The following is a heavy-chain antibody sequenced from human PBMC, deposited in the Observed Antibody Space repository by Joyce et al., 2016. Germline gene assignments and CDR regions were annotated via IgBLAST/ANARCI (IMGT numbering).Heavy chain of an antibody. D-gene: IGHD5-18*01. CDR1: GFAFSSYW. V-gene: IGHV3-7*04. CDR2: MNEGGSTR. CDR3: ARDPGYSAFDY. J-gene: IGHJ4*02. Sequence: EVQLVESGGALVQPGGSLTLSCAASGFAFSSYWMTWVRQKPDKGLEFVANMNEGGSTRNLAASGRGRFTISRDNAQESLFLQMNNRGVDDSAVYYCARDPGYSAFDYWGQGALVTVSS.